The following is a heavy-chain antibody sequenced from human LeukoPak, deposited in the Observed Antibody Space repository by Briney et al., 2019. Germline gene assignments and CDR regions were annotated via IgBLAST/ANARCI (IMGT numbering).Heavy chain of an antibody. CDR1: GYTFTGYY. D-gene: IGHD6-13*01. J-gene: IGHJ6*03. V-gene: IGHV1-2*02. CDR3: ARDQGYSSSWFVGYYYYYYMDV. Sequence: ASVKVSCKASGYTFTGYYMHWVRQAPGQGLEWMGWINPNSGGTNYAQKFQGRVTMTRDTSISTAYMELSRLRSDDTAVYYCARDQGYSSSWFVGYYYYYYMDVWGKGTTVTVS. CDR2: INPNSGGT.